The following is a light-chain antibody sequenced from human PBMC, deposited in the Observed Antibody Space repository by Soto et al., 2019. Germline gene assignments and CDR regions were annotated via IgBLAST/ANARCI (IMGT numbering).Light chain of an antibody. CDR1: RGVSNY. J-gene: IGKJ3*01. V-gene: IGKV3-11*01. Sequence: EIAMTQSPATLSVSPGGRATLSCRACRGVSNYLACYQQIPGQAPRLLIYDASNRATGIPARFSGSGSGTDFTLTISGLEPEDFAIYYCQHRNNRPFSFGPGTKVDIK. CDR2: DAS. CDR3: QHRNNRPFS.